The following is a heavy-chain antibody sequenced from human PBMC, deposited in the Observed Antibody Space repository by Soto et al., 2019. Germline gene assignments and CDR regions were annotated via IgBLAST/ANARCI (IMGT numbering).Heavy chain of an antibody. Sequence: ASVKVSCKASGYTFTSYGISWVRQAPGQGLEWMGWISAYNGNTNYAQKLQGRVTMTTDTSTSTAYMELRSLRSDDTAVYYCAITWGSYADYYYGMDFWGQGTTVTVSS. CDR3: AITWGSYADYYYGMDF. CDR1: GYTFTSYG. V-gene: IGHV1-18*04. J-gene: IGHJ6*02. CDR2: ISAYNGNT. D-gene: IGHD1-26*01.